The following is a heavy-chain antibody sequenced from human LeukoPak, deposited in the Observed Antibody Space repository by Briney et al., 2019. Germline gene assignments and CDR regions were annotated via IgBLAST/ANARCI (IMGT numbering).Heavy chain of an antibody. CDR3: AREGTAGTNLNWFDP. CDR1: GGSISIYY. V-gene: IGHV4-59*01. CDR2: ISYSGST. J-gene: IGHJ5*02. Sequence: SETLSLTCTVSGGSISIYYWSWIRQPPGKGLEWIGHISYSGSTNFNPSLKSRVTISVDTSKNQFSLKLSSVTAADTAVYYCAREGTAGTNLNWFDPWGQGTLVTVSS. D-gene: IGHD1-1*01.